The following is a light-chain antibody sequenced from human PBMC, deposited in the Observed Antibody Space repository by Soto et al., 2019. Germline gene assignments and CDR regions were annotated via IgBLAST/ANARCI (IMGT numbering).Light chain of an antibody. CDR2: LTS. Sequence: EIVLTQSPGTLSLSPGERATLSCRASQSVKSNYLAWYQQKPGQPPILLIHLTSTRATGIPDRFSGSGSGTDFTLTITRLEADDFAVYYCQQYGESLSFGGVTTVEIK. CDR3: QQYGESLS. J-gene: IGKJ4*01. V-gene: IGKV3-20*01. CDR1: QSVKSNY.